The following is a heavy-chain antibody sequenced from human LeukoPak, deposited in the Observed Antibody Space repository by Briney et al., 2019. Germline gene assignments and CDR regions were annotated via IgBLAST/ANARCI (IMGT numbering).Heavy chain of an antibody. V-gene: IGHV1-69*13. J-gene: IGHJ4*02. CDR2: IIPIFGTA. CDR3: ARGPITRTIFGVPIDY. Sequence: GASVKVSCKASGGTFSSYAISWVRQAPGQGPEWMGGIIPIFGTANYAQKFQGRVTITADESTSTAYMELSSLRSEDTAVYYCARGPITRTIFGVPIDYWGQGTLVTVSS. D-gene: IGHD3-3*01. CDR1: GGTFSSYA.